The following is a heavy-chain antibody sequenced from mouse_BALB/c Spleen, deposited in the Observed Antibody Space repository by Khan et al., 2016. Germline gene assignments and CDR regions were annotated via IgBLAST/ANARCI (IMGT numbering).Heavy chain of an antibody. D-gene: IGHD1-1*01. Sequence: QVQLQQSGAELVKPGASVKLSCQASGYTFTIYDINWVTQRPEQGLEWIGWIFPGVGSTKYNEKFKGKATLTTDKSSRTAYMQLRRLTSEVSAGYCCARNYCGSSSWLAYWGQGNLVAVSA. V-gene: IGHV1-85*01. CDR3: ARNYCGSSSWLAY. J-gene: IGHJ3*01. CDR1: GYTFTIYD. CDR2: IFPGVGST.